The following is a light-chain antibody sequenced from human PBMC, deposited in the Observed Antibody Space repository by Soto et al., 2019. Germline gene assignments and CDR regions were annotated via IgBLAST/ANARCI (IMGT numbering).Light chain of an antibody. CDR1: QGVGNY. CDR2: FAS. J-gene: IGKJ4*01. Sequence: DIQMTQSPSSLSASVGDRVTITCRASQGVGNYLAWYQQRPGKAPKLLIYFASTLQSGVPSRFSGSGSWTDFTLTISSLQPEDFGTYYCQKYISAPPAFGVGTNVEVK. V-gene: IGKV1-27*01. CDR3: QKYISAPPA.